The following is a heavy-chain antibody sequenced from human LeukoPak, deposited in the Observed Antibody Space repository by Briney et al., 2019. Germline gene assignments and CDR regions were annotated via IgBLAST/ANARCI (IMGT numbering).Heavy chain of an antibody. J-gene: IGHJ4*02. D-gene: IGHD3-10*01. CDR2: IYYSGST. CDR3: ARTYGSGSLKLDY. V-gene: IGHV4-59*01. Sequence: SETLSLTCTVSGGSISSYYWSWIRQPPGKGLEWIGCIYYSGSTNYNPSLKSRVTISVDTSKNQFSLKLSSVTAADTAVYYCARTYGSGSLKLDYWGQGTLVTVSS. CDR1: GGSISSYY.